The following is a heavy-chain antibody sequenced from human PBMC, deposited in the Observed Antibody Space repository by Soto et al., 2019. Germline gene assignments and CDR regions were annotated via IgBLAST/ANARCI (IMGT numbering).Heavy chain of an antibody. V-gene: IGHV3-33*01. CDR2: IWYDGSNK. D-gene: IGHD2-2*01. CDR3: ARGYCSSTSCYSDFDY. J-gene: IGHJ4*02. CDR1: GFTFSSYG. Sequence: QVQLVESGGGVVQPGRSLRLSCAASGFTFSSYGMHWVRQAPGKGLEWVAVIWYDGSNKYYADSVKGRFTISRDNSKNPLYLQMNSLRAEDTAVYYCARGYCSSTSCYSDFDYWGQGTLVTVSS.